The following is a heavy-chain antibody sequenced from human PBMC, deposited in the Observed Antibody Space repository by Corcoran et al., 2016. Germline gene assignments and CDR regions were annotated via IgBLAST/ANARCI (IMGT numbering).Heavy chain of an antibody. CDR2: INPSGGGT. Sequence: QVQLVQSGAEVKKPGASGKLSCKASGYTFSTYDMHWVRQAPGQGVEWMGIINPSGGGTTYAQKFQGRVTMTRDTSTSTFYMELSSLRSEDTAIYYCAFGVTSGWYYYFDYWGQGTRVTVSS. D-gene: IGHD6-19*01. J-gene: IGHJ4*02. CDR3: AFGVTSGWYYYFDY. V-gene: IGHV1-46*03. CDR1: GYTFSTYD.